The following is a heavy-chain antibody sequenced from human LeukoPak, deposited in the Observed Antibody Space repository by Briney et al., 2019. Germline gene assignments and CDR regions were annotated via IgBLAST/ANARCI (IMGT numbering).Heavy chain of an antibody. V-gene: IGHV4-59*01. Sequence: SETLSLTCTVSGGSISSYYWSWIRQPPGKGLEWIGYIYYSGSTNYDPSLKSRVTISVDTSKNQFSLKLSSVTAADTAVYYCASSSRRSSGYNFDYWGQGTLVTVSS. J-gene: IGHJ4*02. CDR1: GGSISSYY. D-gene: IGHD3-22*01. CDR2: IYYSGST. CDR3: ASSSRRSSGYNFDY.